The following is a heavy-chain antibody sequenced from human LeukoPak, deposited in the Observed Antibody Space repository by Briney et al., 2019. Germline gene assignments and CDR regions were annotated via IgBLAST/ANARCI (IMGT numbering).Heavy chain of an antibody. Sequence: GASVTVSCTASGYTFTGYYMHWVRQAPGQGLEWMGWINPNSGGTNYAQKFQGRVTMTRDTSISTAYMELSRLRSDDTAVYYCARDSLYCSSTSCLFDYWGQGTLVTVSS. CDR3: ARDSLYCSSTSCLFDY. CDR1: GYTFTGYY. J-gene: IGHJ4*02. D-gene: IGHD2-2*01. V-gene: IGHV1-2*02. CDR2: INPNSGGT.